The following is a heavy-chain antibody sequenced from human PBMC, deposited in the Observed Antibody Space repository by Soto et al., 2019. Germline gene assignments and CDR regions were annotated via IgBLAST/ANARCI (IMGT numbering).Heavy chain of an antibody. V-gene: IGHV4-39*01. CDR2: IYYRGNA. D-gene: IGHD3-9*01. CDR3: ARLEGLATISYYFDF. Sequence: QLQLQESGPGLVKPSETLSLTCSVSDDSINSDKYYWGWIRQPPGKGLECIGSIYYRGNAYYNPSLQTRVTISLDKSSSQFSLKLNSVTAADSAVYFCARLEGLATISYYFDFWGPGALVTVSS. CDR1: DDSINSDKYY. J-gene: IGHJ4*02.